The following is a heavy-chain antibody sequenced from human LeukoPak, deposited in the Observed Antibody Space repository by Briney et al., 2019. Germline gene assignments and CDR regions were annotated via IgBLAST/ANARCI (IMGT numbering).Heavy chain of an antibody. CDR1: GGSISSSSYY. Sequence: SETLSLTCTVSGGSISSSSYYWGWIRQPPGKGLEWIGSIYYSGSTYYNPSLKSRVTISVDTSKNQFSLKLSSVTAADTAVYYCARALHRPPFDYWGQGTLVTVS. V-gene: IGHV4-39*07. CDR3: ARALHRPPFDY. CDR2: IYYSGST. J-gene: IGHJ4*02.